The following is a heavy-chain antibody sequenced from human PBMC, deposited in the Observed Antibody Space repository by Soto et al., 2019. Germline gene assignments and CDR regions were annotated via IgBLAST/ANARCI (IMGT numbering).Heavy chain of an antibody. CDR3: ARGPDIVVVVAATPGNPYYFDY. CDR1: GGSISSGGYY. J-gene: IGHJ4*02. V-gene: IGHV4-31*03. Sequence: PSETLSLTCTVSGGSISSGGYYWSWIRQHPGKGLEWIGYIYYSGSTYYNPSLKSRVTISVDTSKNQFSLKLSSVTAADTAVYYCARGPDIVVVVAATPGNPYYFDYWGQGTLVTVSS. CDR2: IYYSGST. D-gene: IGHD2-15*01.